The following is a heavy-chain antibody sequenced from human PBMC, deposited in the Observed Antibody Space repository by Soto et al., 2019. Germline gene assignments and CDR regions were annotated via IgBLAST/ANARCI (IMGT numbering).Heavy chain of an antibody. V-gene: IGHV1-69*04. D-gene: IGHD4-17*01. CDR1: GGTFSSYT. J-gene: IGHJ2*01. CDR2: IIPILGIA. Sequence: GASVKVSCKASGGTFSSYTISWVRHAPGQGLGWMGRIIPILGIANYAQKFQGRVTITADKSTSTAYMELSSLRSEDTAVYYCAGDYGDYVDFDLWGRGTLVTVSS. CDR3: AGDYGDYVDFDL.